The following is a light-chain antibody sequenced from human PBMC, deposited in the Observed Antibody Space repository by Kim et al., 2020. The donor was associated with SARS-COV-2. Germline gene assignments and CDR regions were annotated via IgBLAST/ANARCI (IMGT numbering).Light chain of an antibody. CDR3: QQYNSFSWT. CDR1: QSISSW. J-gene: IGKJ1*01. V-gene: IGKV1-5*01. CDR2: DAS. Sequence: DIQMTQSPSTLSASVGDRVTITCRASQSISSWLAWYQQKPGKAPNLLIYDASSLESGVPSRFSGSGSGTELTLTISNLQPDDFATYYCQQYNSFSWTFGQGTKVDIK.